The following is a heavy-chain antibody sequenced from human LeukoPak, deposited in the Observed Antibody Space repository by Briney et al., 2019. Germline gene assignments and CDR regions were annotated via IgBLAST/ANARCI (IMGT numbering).Heavy chain of an antibody. D-gene: IGHD3-16*01. CDR1: GFTFSSYW. V-gene: IGHV3-74*01. CDR3: ARGGSPSDH. J-gene: IGHJ4*02. CDR2: IHLDGRTT. Sequence: GGSLRLSCAASGFTFSSYWMHWVRQSPGKGLVWVSRIHLDGRTTNYADSVEGRFTVSRDNAKNILYLQMDSLRPDDTAVYYCARGGSPSDHWGQGTLVTVSS.